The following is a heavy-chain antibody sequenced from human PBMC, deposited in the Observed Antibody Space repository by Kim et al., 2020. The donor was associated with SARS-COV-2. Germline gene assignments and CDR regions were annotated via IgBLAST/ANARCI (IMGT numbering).Heavy chain of an antibody. J-gene: IGHJ4*02. CDR3: AKACDEKPYYFDS. Sequence: GGSLRLSCAASGFTFGSYAMSWVRQAPGRGLEWVSAISGSGGITYYADSVKGRFTISRDNSKNTLYLQMNSLRAEDTAVYYCAKACDEKPYYFDSWGQGTLVTVSS. V-gene: IGHV3-23*01. CDR2: ISGSGGIT. CDR1: GFTFGSYA.